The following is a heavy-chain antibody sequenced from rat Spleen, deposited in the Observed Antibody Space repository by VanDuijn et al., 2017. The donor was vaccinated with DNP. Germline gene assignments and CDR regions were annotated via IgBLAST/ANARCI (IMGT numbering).Heavy chain of an antibody. V-gene: IGHV5-29*01. J-gene: IGHJ2*01. CDR1: GFTFSKYA. CDR2: ITNTGDST. D-gene: IGHD4-6*01. CDR3: TRQLGLDY. Sequence: EVQLVESGGGLVQPGRSLKLSCVVSGFTFSKYAMAWVRQAPTIGLEWVASITNTGDSTYYSDSVKGRFTISRDDAKNSLYLQMSSLRSEDTATYYCTRQLGLDYWGQGVMVTVSS.